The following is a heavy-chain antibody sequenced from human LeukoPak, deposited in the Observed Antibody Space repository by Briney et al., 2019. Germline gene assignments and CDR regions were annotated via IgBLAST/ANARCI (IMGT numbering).Heavy chain of an antibody. D-gene: IGHD3-3*01. CDR1: GGSISSSSYY. J-gene: IGHJ4*02. Sequence: NPSQTLSLTCTVSGGSISSSSYYWGWIRQPPGKGLEWIGSIYYSGSTYYNPSLKSRVTISVDTSKNQFSLKLSSVTAADTAVYYCASHLFNLEWLVYWGQGTLVTVSS. CDR2: IYYSGST. V-gene: IGHV4-39*01. CDR3: ASHLFNLEWLVY.